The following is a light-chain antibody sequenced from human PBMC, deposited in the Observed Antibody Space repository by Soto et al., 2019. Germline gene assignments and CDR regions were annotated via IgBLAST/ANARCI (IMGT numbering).Light chain of an antibody. CDR3: AAWDDSLSGWV. Sequence: QSVLTQPPSASGTPGQTVTISCSGSSFNIGSNTVNWCQQLPGTAPKLLIFSNNLRPSEVPDRFSGSKSGTSASLAISGLQSEDEADYYCAAWDDSLSGWVFGGGTQLTVL. J-gene: IGLJ3*02. V-gene: IGLV1-44*01. CDR2: SNN. CDR1: SFNIGSNT.